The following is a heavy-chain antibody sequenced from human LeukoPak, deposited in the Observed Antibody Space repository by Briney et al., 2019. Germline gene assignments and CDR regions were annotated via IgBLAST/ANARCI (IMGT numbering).Heavy chain of an antibody. Sequence: SETLSLACTVSGGSLNSGRDSWSWIRQPPGKGVEWMGYIFNGGTTAYNPSLKRRVTMSVDTSKNQFSLTLSSVTAADTAVYYCARDPDGYKFFDYWGRGSPVTVSS. D-gene: IGHD5-24*01. CDR2: IFNGGTT. CDR3: ARDPDGYKFFDY. V-gene: IGHV4-61*01. J-gene: IGHJ4*02. CDR1: GGSLNSGRDS.